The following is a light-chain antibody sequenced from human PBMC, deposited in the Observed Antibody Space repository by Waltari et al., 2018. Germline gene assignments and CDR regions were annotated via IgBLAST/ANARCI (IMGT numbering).Light chain of an antibody. Sequence: QSVLTQPPSASGTPGQGVTISCPGSRSNLGTHTSNWYQQLPGTAPKVLIYSNKQRPSGVPDRFSGSKSGTSASLAVSGLQSEDEGDYYCATWDDSLNGVVFGGGTKLTVL. V-gene: IGLV1-44*01. CDR1: RSNLGTHT. CDR2: SNK. J-gene: IGLJ2*01. CDR3: ATWDDSLNGVV.